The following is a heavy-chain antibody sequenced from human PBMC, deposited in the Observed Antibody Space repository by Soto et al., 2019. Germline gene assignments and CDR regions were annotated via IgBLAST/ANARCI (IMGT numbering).Heavy chain of an antibody. CDR2: ISYDGANK. V-gene: IGHV3-30-3*01. Sequence: PGGSLRLSCAASGFTFSIHAVHWVRQAPGKGLEWVAVISYDGANKYYADSVRGRFTLSRDNSKNTLYLQMNSLRGGDTAVYYCARGQQWLVRSSFDYWGQGTLVTVSS. D-gene: IGHD6-19*01. CDR1: GFTFSIHA. CDR3: ARGQQWLVRSSFDY. J-gene: IGHJ4*02.